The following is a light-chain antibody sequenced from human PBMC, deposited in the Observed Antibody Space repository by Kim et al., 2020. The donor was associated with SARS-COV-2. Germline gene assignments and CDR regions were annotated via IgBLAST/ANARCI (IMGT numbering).Light chain of an antibody. CDR2: GAS. J-gene: IGKJ4*01. CDR1: QSVSSN. V-gene: IGKV3-15*01. Sequence: VCPRKRNTLSCRASQSVSSNLTWYQQTPGHAPRLLIYGASTRATGIPARISGSRAGTEFTLTISSLQSEDFAVYYFQQYNNWPLTFGGGTKVDIK. CDR3: QQYNNWPLT.